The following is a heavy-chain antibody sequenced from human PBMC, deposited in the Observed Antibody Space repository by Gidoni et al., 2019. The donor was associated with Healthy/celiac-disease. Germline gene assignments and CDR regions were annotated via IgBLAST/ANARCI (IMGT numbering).Heavy chain of an antibody. V-gene: IGHV3-21*01. CDR3: AREVMGSSWPSYYYYGMDV. CDR1: GFTFSSYS. J-gene: IGHJ6*02. D-gene: IGHD6-13*01. CDR2: ISSSSSYI. Sequence: EVQLVESGGGLVKPGGSLRLSCAASGFTFSSYSMNWVRQAPGKGLEWVSSISSSSSYIYYADSVKGRFTISRDNAKNSLYLQMNSLRAEDTAVYYCAREVMGSSWPSYYYYGMDVWGQGTTVTVSS.